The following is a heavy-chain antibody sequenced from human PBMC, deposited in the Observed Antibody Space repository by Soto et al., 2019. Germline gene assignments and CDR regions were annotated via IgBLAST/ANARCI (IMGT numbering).Heavy chain of an antibody. CDR1: GGTFSSYT. V-gene: IGHV1-69*04. J-gene: IGHJ6*03. D-gene: IGHD2-2*01. CDR2: IIPILGIA. CDR3: ARDSNIVVVPYYYYMDV. Sequence: ASVKVSCKASGGTFSSYTISWVRQAPGQGLEWMGRIIPILGIANYAQKFQGRVTITADKSMSTAYMELSSLRSEDTAVYYCARDSNIVVVPYYYYMDVWGKGTTVTVSS.